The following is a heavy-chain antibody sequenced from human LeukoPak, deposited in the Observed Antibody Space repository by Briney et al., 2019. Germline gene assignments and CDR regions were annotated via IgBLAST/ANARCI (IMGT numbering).Heavy chain of an antibody. CDR3: ARDHRGDNYPNLDS. D-gene: IGHD1-1*01. V-gene: IGHV3-23*01. Sequence: GGSVRLSCVGSGFTFRSHAMSWVRQAPEKGLEFVSGIYENGGTTYYADSVKGRFSISRDNSKNTLYLQMDSLRGEDTAVYYCARDHRGDNYPNLDSWGQGTLVTVSS. CDR2: IYENGGTT. CDR1: GFTFRSHA. J-gene: IGHJ4*02.